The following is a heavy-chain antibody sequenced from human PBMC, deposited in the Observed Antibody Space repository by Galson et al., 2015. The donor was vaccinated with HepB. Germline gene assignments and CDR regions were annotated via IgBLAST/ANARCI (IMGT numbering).Heavy chain of an antibody. Sequence: CAISGDSVSSNSAAWNWIRQSPSRGLEWLGRTYYRSKWYNDYAVSVKSRITINPDTSKNQFSLQLSSVTPEDTAVYYCARESPITMVRGVIITAHYFDYWGQGTLVTVSS. J-gene: IGHJ4*02. CDR1: GDSVSSNSAA. CDR2: TYYRSKWYN. CDR3: ARESPITMVRGVIITAHYFDY. D-gene: IGHD3-10*01. V-gene: IGHV6-1*01.